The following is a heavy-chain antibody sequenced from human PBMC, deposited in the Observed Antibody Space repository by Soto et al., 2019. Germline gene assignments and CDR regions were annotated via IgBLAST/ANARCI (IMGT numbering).Heavy chain of an antibody. Sequence: QVRLVESGGGVVQPGRSLRLSCAASGFTFRSYGMHWVRQAPGKGLEWVALISYDGSDEYYGDSMQGRLSISRDNSKDTLYLQINSLRVEDTAVYYCAKHADYEIDAFDVWGQGTMVTVSS. CDR3: AKHADYEIDAFDV. D-gene: IGHD4-17*01. CDR1: GFTFRSYG. V-gene: IGHV3-30*18. CDR2: ISYDGSDE. J-gene: IGHJ3*01.